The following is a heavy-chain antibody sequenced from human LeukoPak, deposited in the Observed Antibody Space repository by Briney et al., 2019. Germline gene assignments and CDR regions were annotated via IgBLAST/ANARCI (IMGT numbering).Heavy chain of an antibody. J-gene: IGHJ4*02. CDR2: ISSSSSYI. CDR3: ARALASGSSAFDY. Sequence: WGSLRLSCAASGVTFSSSSRNWVRQPPGKGLEWVSSISSSSSYIYFADSVKGRFTISRDNAKSSVYLQMNSLRAEDTAVYYCARALASGSSAFDYWGQGTLVTVSS. CDR1: GVTFSSSS. V-gene: IGHV3-21*01. D-gene: IGHD1-26*01.